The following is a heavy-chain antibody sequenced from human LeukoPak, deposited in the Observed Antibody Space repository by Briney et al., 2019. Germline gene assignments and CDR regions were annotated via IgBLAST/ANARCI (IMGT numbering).Heavy chain of an antibody. CDR3: AKLVPSDDFWSGYLGWFDP. CDR2: ISGSDGST. J-gene: IGHJ5*02. CDR1: GFTFSSYA. Sequence: GGSLRLSCVASGFTFSSYAMSWVRQAPGKGLEWVSAISGSDGSTYYADSVKGRFTISRDKPKNTLYLQMNSLRAEDTAVYYCAKLVPSDDFWSGYLGWFDPWGQGTLVTVSS. V-gene: IGHV3-23*01. D-gene: IGHD3-3*01.